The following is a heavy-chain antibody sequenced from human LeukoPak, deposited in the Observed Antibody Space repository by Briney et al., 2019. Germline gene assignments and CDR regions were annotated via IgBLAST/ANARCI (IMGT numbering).Heavy chain of an antibody. J-gene: IGHJ5*02. CDR2: ISSNGGST. V-gene: IGHV3-64*01. CDR3: ARGPSKWELPPWFDP. Sequence: GGSLRLSCAASGFTFSSYAMHWVRQAPGKGLEYVSAISSNGGSTYYANSVKGRFTISRDNSKNTLYLQMGSLRAEDMAVYYCARGPSKWELPPWFDPWGQGTLVTVSS. CDR1: GFTFSSYA. D-gene: IGHD1-26*01.